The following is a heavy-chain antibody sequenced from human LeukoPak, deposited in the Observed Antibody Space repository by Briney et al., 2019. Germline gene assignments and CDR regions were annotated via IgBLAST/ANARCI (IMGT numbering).Heavy chain of an antibody. Sequence: GGSLRLSCAASGFTFSSYGMHWVRQAPGKGLEWVAVISYDGSNKYYADSVKGRFTISRDNAKNTLYLQMNSLRAEDTAVYYCARLDRGYYDFWSGYYTGGGFDPWGQGTLVTVSS. CDR2: ISYDGSNK. CDR3: ARLDRGYYDFWSGYYTGGGFDP. J-gene: IGHJ5*02. V-gene: IGHV3-30*03. D-gene: IGHD3-3*01. CDR1: GFTFSSYG.